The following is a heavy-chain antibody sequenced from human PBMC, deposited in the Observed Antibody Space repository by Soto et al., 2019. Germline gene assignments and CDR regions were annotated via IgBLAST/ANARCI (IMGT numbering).Heavy chain of an antibody. Sequence: VQLQQWGAGLLKPSETLSLTCAVYGGSFSGYHWSWFRQPPGKGLEWIGEINPSGSINYNPSLKNRVTVSVDTSTNQFSLNLSSVTAADTAVYYCATFVGATTVTRGSPRDYWGQGTLVTVYS. CDR2: INPSGSI. J-gene: IGHJ4*02. D-gene: IGHD4-4*01. CDR1: GGSFSGYH. CDR3: ATFVGATTVTRGSPRDY. V-gene: IGHV4-34*01.